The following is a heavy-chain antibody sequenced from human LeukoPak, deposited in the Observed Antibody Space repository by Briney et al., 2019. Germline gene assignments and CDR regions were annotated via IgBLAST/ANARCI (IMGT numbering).Heavy chain of an antibody. Sequence: ASVKVSCKASGYTFIKYGISWVRLAPGQGLEWMGWISTYNGDTHYAQKFQGRVTMTTDTSTSTAYMELRSLKSDDTAVYYCARDPSSSSGRHEIFDYWGQGTLVPVSS. CDR3: ARDPSSSSGRHEIFDY. CDR1: GYTFIKYG. CDR2: ISTYNGDT. J-gene: IGHJ4*02. V-gene: IGHV1-18*01. D-gene: IGHD6-19*01.